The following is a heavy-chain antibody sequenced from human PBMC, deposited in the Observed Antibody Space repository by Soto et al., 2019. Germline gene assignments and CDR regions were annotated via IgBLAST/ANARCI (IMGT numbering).Heavy chain of an antibody. V-gene: IGHV4-59*08. Sequence: PSETLSLTCTVSGGSISSYYWSWIRQPPGKGLEWIGYIYYSGSTNYNPSLKSRVTISVDTSKNQFSLKLSSVTAADTAVYYCARVLYGAKNWFDPWGQGTLVTVSS. CDR2: IYYSGST. CDR3: ARVLYGAKNWFDP. D-gene: IGHD4-17*01. CDR1: GGSISSYY. J-gene: IGHJ5*02.